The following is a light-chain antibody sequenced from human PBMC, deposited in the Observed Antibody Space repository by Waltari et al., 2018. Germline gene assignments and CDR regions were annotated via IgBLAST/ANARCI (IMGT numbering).Light chain of an antibody. Sequence: EIVLTQSPATLSLSPGERATLSCRASQSVSSYLAWYKQKPGKAPRLLIYDASNRSTGIPARFSGSGSGTDFTLTISSLEPEDFAVYYCQQRSNWPPKITFGQGTRLEIK. CDR3: QQRSNWPPKIT. J-gene: IGKJ5*01. CDR1: QSVSSY. V-gene: IGKV3-11*01. CDR2: DAS.